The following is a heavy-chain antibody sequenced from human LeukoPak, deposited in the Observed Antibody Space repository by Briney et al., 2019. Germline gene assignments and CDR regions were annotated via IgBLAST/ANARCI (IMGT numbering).Heavy chain of an antibody. Sequence: GGSLRLSCAASGFTFDDYTMHWVRQAPGKGLEWVSLISWDGGSTYYADSVQGRFTISRDNAKNSLYLQMNSLRAEDTGVYYCARGPRDPSGYCSRGTCSPTYEVWGHGTLVTVSS. CDR1: GFTFDDYT. D-gene: IGHD2-15*01. V-gene: IGHV3-43*01. CDR2: ISWDGGST. CDR3: ARGPRDPSGYCSRGTCSPTYEV. J-gene: IGHJ4*01.